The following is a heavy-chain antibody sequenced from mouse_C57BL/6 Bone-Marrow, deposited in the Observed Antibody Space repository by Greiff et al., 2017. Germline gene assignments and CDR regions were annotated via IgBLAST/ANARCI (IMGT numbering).Heavy chain of an antibody. V-gene: IGHV1-82*01. CDR1: GYAFSSSW. CDR3: ARSPSFHYAMDY. CDR2: IYPGDGDT. J-gene: IGHJ4*01. Sequence: LVESGPELVKPGASVKISCKASGYAFSSSWMNWVKQRPGKGLEWIGRIYPGDGDTNYNGKFKGKATLTADKSSSTAYMQLSSLTSEDSAVYFCARSPSFHYAMDYWGQGTSVTVSS.